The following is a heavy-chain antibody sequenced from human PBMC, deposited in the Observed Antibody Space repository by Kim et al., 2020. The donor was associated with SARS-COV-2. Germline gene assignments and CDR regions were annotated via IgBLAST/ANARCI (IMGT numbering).Heavy chain of an antibody. Sequence: GGTLRLSCVESGITSSSYWLTWVRQAPGKGLEWVANIKRDGSARYYGDSVKGRFTISRDNAKSSVFLQMNSLRSEDTAVYYCGISGIWSQGTLVPVSS. CDR2: IKRDGSAR. V-gene: IGHV3-7*01. J-gene: IGHJ4*02. CDR3: GISGI. CDR1: GITSSSYW.